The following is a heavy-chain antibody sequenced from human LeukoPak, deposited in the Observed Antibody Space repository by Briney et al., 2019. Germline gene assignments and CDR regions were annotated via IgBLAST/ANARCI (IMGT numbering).Heavy chain of an antibody. J-gene: IGHJ6*02. V-gene: IGHV1-8*01. Sequence: ASVKVSCKASGYTFTSYDINWVRQAAGQGLEWMGWMNPNSGNTGYAQKFQGGVTMTRNTSISTAYMELSSLRSKDTAVYYCARGPLRYFDWLLYYYGMDVWGQGTTVTVSS. CDR2: MNPNSGNT. D-gene: IGHD3-9*01. CDR1: GYTFTSYD. CDR3: ARGPLRYFDWLLYYYGMDV.